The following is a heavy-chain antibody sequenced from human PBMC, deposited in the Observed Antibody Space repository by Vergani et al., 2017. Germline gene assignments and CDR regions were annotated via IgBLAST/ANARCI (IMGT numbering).Heavy chain of an antibody. CDR2: TYFMSKWYN. CDR1: GDRVSNKSAG. Sequence: QVQLHQSGPGLVKLSQTLSLTCAISGDRVSNKSAGWNWIRQSPSRCLEWLGRTYFMSKWYNDYAASVKSRMTINSDTSKNLFSLQLQSVTPEDTAVYYCAREDISLTVEGANYMDIWGKGTTVTVSS. V-gene: IGHV6-1*01. J-gene: IGHJ6*03. CDR3: AREDISLTVEGANYMDI. D-gene: IGHD3-22*01.